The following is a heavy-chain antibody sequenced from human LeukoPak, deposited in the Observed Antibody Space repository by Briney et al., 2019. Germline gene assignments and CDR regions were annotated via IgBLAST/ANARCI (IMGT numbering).Heavy chain of an antibody. J-gene: IGHJ4*02. CDR2: ISSSSSYI. D-gene: IGHD6-19*01. CDR1: GFTFSSYS. V-gene: IGHV3-21*04. Sequence: GGSLRLSCAASGFTFSSYSMNWVRQAPGKGLEWVSSISSSSSYIYYADSVKGRFTISRDNSKNTLYLQMNSLRAEDTAVYYCARHGYSSGWYGMFDYWGQGTLVTVSS. CDR3: ARHGYSSGWYGMFDY.